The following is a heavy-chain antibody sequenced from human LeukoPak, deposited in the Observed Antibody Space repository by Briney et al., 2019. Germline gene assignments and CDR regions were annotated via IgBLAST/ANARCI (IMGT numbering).Heavy chain of an antibody. CDR3: ARDLPDYDFWSGYLYSGAFDI. V-gene: IGHV3-48*01. CDR1: GFTFSSYS. D-gene: IGHD3-3*01. J-gene: IGHJ3*02. Sequence: GGSLRLSCAASGFTFSSYSMNWVRQAPGKGLEWVSYISSSSSTIYYADSVKGRFTISRDNAKNSLYLQMNSLRAEDTAVYYCARDLPDYDFWSGYLYSGAFDIWGQGTMVTVSS. CDR2: ISSSSSTI.